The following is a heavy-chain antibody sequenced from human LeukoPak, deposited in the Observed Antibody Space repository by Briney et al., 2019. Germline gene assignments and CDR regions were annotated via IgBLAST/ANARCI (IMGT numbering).Heavy chain of an antibody. J-gene: IGHJ4*02. CDR2: IIPIFGTA. V-gene: IGHV1-69*01. CDR3: ARSRYCSGGSCYSVYFDY. Sequence: SVKVSCKASGGTFSSYAISWARQAPGQGLEWMGGIIPIFGTANYAQKFQGRVTITADESTSTAYMELSSLRSEDTAVYYCARSRYCSGGSCYSVYFDYWGQGTLVTVSS. D-gene: IGHD2-15*01. CDR1: GGTFSSYA.